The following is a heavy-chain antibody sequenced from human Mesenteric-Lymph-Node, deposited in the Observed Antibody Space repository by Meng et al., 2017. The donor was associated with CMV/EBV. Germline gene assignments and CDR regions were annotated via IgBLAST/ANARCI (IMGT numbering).Heavy chain of an antibody. V-gene: IGHV1-18*01. CDR2: ISAYNGNT. CDR1: GYSFTSYG. Sequence: ASVKVSCKASGYSFTSYGISWVRQAPGQGLEWMGWISAYNGNTDYAQKLQGRITLTTDTSTSTAYMELRSLRSEDTAVYFCARGWLREYYFDFWGQGTLVTVSS. CDR3: ARGWLREYYFDF. J-gene: IGHJ4*02. D-gene: IGHD5-12*01.